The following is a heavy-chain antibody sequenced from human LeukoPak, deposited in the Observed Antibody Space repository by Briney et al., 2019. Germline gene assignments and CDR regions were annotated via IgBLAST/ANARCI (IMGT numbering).Heavy chain of an antibody. CDR3: ARDALVYSSSWYNYYYYMDV. J-gene: IGHJ6*03. V-gene: IGHV4-39*07. CDR1: GGSISSSSYY. CDR2: IYYSGST. Sequence: SETLSLTCTVSGGSISSSSYYWGWIRQPPGKGLEWIGSIYYSGSTNYNPSLKSRVTISVDTSKNHFSLTLSSVTAADTAVYYCARDALVYSSSWYNYYYYMDVWGKGTTVTVSS. D-gene: IGHD6-13*01.